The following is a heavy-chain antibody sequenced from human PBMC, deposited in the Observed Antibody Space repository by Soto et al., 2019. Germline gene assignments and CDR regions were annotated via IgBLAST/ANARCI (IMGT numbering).Heavy chain of an antibody. J-gene: IGHJ5*02. CDR3: ARGRYFDWLPLADWFDP. V-gene: IGHV1-69*13. CDR2: FFPIFGTA. Sequence: ASVKVSCKASGGTFSSYAISWVRQASGQGLVWFGGFFPIFGTANYAQKFQGRFTITADESTSTAYMELSSLRSEDTALYYCARGRYFDWLPLADWFDPWGRGTLVTVSS. D-gene: IGHD3-9*01. CDR1: GGTFSSYA.